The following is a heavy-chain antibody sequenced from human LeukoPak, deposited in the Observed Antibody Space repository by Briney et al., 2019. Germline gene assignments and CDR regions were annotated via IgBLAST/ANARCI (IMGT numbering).Heavy chain of an antibody. CDR2: VTGSGGGT. CDR3: AKERLGGNYGDYAVDF. J-gene: IGHJ4*02. Sequence: GGSLRLSCAASGFTFTSYAMSWVRQAPGKGLEWVSSVTGSGGGTYYADFGKGRFTISRDNYKKTLDIQMNSLRAEDTAVYYCAKERLGGNYGDYAVDFWDQGTMVDVSS. CDR1: GFTFTSYA. V-gene: IGHV3-23*01. D-gene: IGHD4-17*01.